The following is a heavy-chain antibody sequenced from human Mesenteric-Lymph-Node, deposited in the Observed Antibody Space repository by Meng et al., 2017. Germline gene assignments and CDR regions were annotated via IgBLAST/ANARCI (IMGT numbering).Heavy chain of an antibody. CDR1: GFTLSTYW. D-gene: IGHD4-17*01. CDR3: ASDLRKGGDY. V-gene: IGHV3-74*01. Sequence: GGSLRLSCIASGFTLSTYWMNWVRQAPGKGLGWVSRIGPDGTHTNYADSVKGRFAISRDNAKNTLYLEMNSLRAEDTAVYYCASDLRKGGDYWGQGTLVTVSS. CDR2: IGPDGTHT. J-gene: IGHJ4*02.